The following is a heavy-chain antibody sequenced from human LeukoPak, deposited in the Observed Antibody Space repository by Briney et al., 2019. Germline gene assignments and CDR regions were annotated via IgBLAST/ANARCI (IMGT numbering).Heavy chain of an antibody. CDR2: MNPNCGNT. Sequence: ASVKVSCKASGYTFTSYDINWVRQATGQGLEWMGWMNPNCGNTDYAQKFQGRVTMTRNTSVSTAYMELSSLRSEDTAVYYCAREGESGEDFDYWGQGTLVTVSS. V-gene: IGHV1-8*01. J-gene: IGHJ4*02. CDR1: GYTFTSYD. D-gene: IGHD3-16*01. CDR3: AREGESGEDFDY.